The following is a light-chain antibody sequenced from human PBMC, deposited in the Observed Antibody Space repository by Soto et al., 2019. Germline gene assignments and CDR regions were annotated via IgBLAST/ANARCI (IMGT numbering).Light chain of an antibody. CDR1: ISDVGGYNY. CDR3: TSYTTSSTLVI. CDR2: DVN. V-gene: IGLV2-14*03. J-gene: IGLJ2*01. Sequence: QSALTQPASVSGSPGQSITISCTGTISDVGGYNYVSWYQQHPGKAPKLIIYDVNNRPSGISHRFSGSKSGNTASLTISGLQAEDEADYYCTSYTTSSTLVIFGGGTKLTVL.